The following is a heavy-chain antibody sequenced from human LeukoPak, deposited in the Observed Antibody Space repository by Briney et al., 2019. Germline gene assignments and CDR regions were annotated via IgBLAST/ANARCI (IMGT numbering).Heavy chain of an antibody. J-gene: IGHJ5*02. D-gene: IGHD3-22*01. CDR1: GYTFTGYY. V-gene: IGHV1-2*02. Sequence: ASVKVSCKASGYTFTGYYMHWVRQASGQGLEWMGWIDPNSGGTNYAQKFQGRVTMTRDTSISTAYMELSRLRSDDTAVYYCARYYYDSSGYKNWFDPWGQGTLVTVSS. CDR2: IDPNSGGT. CDR3: ARYYYDSSGYKNWFDP.